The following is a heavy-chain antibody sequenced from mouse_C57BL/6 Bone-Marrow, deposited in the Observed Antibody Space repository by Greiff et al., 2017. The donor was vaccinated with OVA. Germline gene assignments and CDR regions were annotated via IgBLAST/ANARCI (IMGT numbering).Heavy chain of an antibody. Sequence: QVHVKQPGAELVRPGSSVKLSCKASGYTFTSYWMDWVKQRPGQGLEWIGNIYPSDSETHYNQKFKDKATLTVDKSSSTAYMQLSSLTSEDSAVYYCARPSRRYFDVWGTGTTVTVSS. CDR2: IYPSDSET. CDR3: ARPSRRYFDV. J-gene: IGHJ1*03. CDR1: GYTFTSYW. V-gene: IGHV1-61*01.